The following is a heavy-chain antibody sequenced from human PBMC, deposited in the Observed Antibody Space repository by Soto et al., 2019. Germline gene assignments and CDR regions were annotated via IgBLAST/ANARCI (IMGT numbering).Heavy chain of an antibody. CDR2: ISSSSSFI. CDR1: GFDLGTYT. Sequence: PGGSLRLSCAASGFDLGTYTMNWVRQAPGKGLEWVSSISSSSSFIYYGDSVKGRFTVSRDNAENSLFLQMNSLKAEDTATYYCARESGTIYYFYALDVWGQGTTVTVSS. V-gene: IGHV3-21*01. J-gene: IGHJ6*02. D-gene: IGHD2-8*01. CDR3: ARESGTIYYFYALDV.